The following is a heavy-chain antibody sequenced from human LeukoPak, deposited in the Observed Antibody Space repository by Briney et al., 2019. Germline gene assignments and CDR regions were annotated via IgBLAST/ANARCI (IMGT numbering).Heavy chain of an antibody. V-gene: IGHV3-15*01. D-gene: IGHD3-10*01. J-gene: IGHJ3*02. Sequence: GSLRLSCAASGFTFSNAWMSWVRQAPGKGLEWVGRIKSKTDGGTTDYAAPVKGRFTISRDDSENTLYLQMNSLKTEDTAVYYCTTPGRDVLLWFGESDAFDIWGQGTMVTVSS. CDR1: GFTFSNAW. CDR3: TTPGRDVLLWFGESDAFDI. CDR2: IKSKTDGGTT.